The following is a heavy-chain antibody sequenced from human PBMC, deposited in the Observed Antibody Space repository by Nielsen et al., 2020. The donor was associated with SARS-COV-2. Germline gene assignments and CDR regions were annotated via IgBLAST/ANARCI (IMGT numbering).Heavy chain of an antibody. Sequence: GESLKISCAASGFTFSSYAMSWVRQAPGKGLEWVSAISGSGGSTYYADSVKGRFTISRDNSKNTLYLQMNSLRAEDTAVYYCARDPPYCSGGSCYYNYYGMDVWGQGTTVTVSS. J-gene: IGHJ6*02. CDR3: ARDPPYCSGGSCYYNYYGMDV. CDR2: ISGSGGST. CDR1: GFTFSSYA. D-gene: IGHD2-15*01. V-gene: IGHV3-23*01.